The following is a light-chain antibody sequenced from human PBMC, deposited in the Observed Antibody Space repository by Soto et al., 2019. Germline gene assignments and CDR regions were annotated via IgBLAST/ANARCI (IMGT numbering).Light chain of an antibody. Sequence: QFSLNPPASVSWAPGPSITNSCTGNSSHIGAYNFVSWYQQHPGKAPKLMLYDVNIRPSGVSNRFSGSKSGNTASLTISGLQAEDEADYYCTSWTTSTTMIFGGGTKVTVL. CDR3: TSWTTSTTMI. V-gene: IGLV2-14*03. CDR2: DVN. J-gene: IGLJ2*01. CDR1: SSHIGAYNF.